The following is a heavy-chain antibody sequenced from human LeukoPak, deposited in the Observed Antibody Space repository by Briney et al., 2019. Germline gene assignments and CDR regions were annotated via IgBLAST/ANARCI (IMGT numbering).Heavy chain of an antibody. D-gene: IGHD3-10*01. CDR1: GFTFSSYW. V-gene: IGHV3-74*01. J-gene: IGHJ3*02. CDR3: ARRWFGESQGSFDI. CDR2: INSDGSST. Sequence: GGSLRLSCAASGFTFSSYWMHWVRQAPGKGLAWISRINSDGSSTSYAESVKGRFNISRDNAKNSLYLQMNSLRDEDTAVYYCARRWFGESQGSFDIWGQGTMVTVSS.